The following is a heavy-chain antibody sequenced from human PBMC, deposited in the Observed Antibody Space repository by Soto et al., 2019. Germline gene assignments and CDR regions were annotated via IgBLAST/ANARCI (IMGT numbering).Heavy chain of an antibody. CDR1: GYSFTSYG. CDR2: ISAYNGNT. Sequence: GASVKVSCKASGYSFTSYGISWVRQAPGQGLEWMGWISAYNGNTNYAQKLQGRVTMTTDTSTSTAYMELRSLRSDDTAVYYCARDADYDILTGYYNYFDYWGQGTLVTVS. CDR3: ARDADYDILTGYYNYFDY. V-gene: IGHV1-18*01. D-gene: IGHD3-9*01. J-gene: IGHJ4*02.